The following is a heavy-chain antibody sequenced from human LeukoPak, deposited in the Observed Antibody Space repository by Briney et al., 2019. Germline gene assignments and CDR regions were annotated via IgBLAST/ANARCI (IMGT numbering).Heavy chain of an antibody. CDR1: GFTFSSYA. CDR3: AKDIHDSSGYSPCY. J-gene: IGHJ4*02. Sequence: GGSLRLSCAASGFTFSSYAMSWVRQAPGKGLEWVSAISGSGGSTYYADSVKGRFTISRDNSKNTLYLQMNSLRAEDTAVYYCAKDIHDSSGYSPCYWGQGTLVNVSS. V-gene: IGHV3-23*01. CDR2: ISGSGGST. D-gene: IGHD3-22*01.